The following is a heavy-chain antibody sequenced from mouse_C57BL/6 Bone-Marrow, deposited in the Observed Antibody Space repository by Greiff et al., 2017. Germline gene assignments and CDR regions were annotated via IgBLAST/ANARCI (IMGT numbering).Heavy chain of an antibody. CDR1: GYSITSGYY. J-gene: IGHJ4*01. Sequence: EVQLKQSGPGLVKPSQSLSLTCSVTGYSITSGYYWNWIRQFPGNKLEWMGYLSYDGSNNYNPSLKNRISITRDTSKTHFFLKLNSMTTEDTATYDCARESYYAMDYWGQGTSVTVSS. V-gene: IGHV3-6*01. CDR3: ARESYYAMDY. CDR2: LSYDGSN.